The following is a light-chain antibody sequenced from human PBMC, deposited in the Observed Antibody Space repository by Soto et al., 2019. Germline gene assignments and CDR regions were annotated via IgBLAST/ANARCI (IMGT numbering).Light chain of an antibody. J-gene: IGKJ1*01. Sequence: IQLTQSPSSLSASVGDRVTITCQASQDISNYLNWYQQKPGKAPELLINDASNLEMGVPSRFSGVGSGTDFTFTISSLQPEDIATYFCQQYDSLPITFGQGTKVDIK. CDR3: QQYDSLPIT. CDR2: DAS. CDR1: QDISNY. V-gene: IGKV1-33*01.